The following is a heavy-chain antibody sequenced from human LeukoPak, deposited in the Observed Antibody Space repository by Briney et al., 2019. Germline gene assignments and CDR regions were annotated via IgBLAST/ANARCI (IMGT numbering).Heavy chain of an antibody. CDR2: LSYDGSEK. CDR1: GFSFSTYV. V-gene: IGHV3-30*04. J-gene: IGHJ4*02. CDR3: ARALSYSSGWHADY. D-gene: IGHD6-19*01. Sequence: SGGSLRLSCAASGFSFSTYVMHWVRQAPGKGLEWVAVLSYDGSEKYYADSVKGRFTISRDNSKNTLYLQLNSLRPEDTAVYYCARALSYSSGWHADYWGQGVLVTVSS.